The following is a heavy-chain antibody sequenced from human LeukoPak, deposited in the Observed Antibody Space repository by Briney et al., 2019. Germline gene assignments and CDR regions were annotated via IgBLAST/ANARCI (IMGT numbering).Heavy chain of an antibody. V-gene: IGHV3-9*01. CDR1: GFTFDDYA. Sequence: GRSLRLSCAASGFTFDDYAMHWVRQAPGKGLEWVSGISWNSGSIGYADSVKGRFTISRDNAKNSLYLQMNSLRAEDTALYYCAKEYYGGNSSGFRNGMDVWGQGTTVTVSS. CDR2: ISWNSGSI. D-gene: IGHD4-23*01. J-gene: IGHJ6*02. CDR3: AKEYYGGNSSGFRNGMDV.